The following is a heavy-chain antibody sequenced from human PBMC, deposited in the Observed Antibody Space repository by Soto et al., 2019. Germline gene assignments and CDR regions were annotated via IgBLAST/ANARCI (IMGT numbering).Heavy chain of an antibody. CDR1: GCTFSSYA. Sequence: PGGSLRLSCAASGCTFSSYAMSWVRQAPGKGLECVSAISGSGGSTYYADSVKGRFTISRDNSKNTLYLQMNSLRAEDTAVYYYAKDGIGYCISTSCYSLDYWGQGTLVTVSS. J-gene: IGHJ4*02. CDR2: ISGSGGST. CDR3: AKDGIGYCISTSCYSLDY. D-gene: IGHD2-2*01. V-gene: IGHV3-23*01.